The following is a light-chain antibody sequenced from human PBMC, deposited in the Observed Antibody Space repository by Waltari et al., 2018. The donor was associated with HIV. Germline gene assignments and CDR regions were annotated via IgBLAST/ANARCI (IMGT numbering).Light chain of an antibody. CDR2: RAT. CDR3: HQYSDYLGS. CDR1: QTVGDW. V-gene: IGKV1-5*03. Sequence: DIHMPQSPPPLTASVGDRVNITCRASQTVGDWLAWYQQKPGEAPSLLIYRATDVESGVPSRFSGSASWTDFTLAIDSLHPDDFATYYCHQYSDYLGSFGQGTRVELK. J-gene: IGKJ1*01.